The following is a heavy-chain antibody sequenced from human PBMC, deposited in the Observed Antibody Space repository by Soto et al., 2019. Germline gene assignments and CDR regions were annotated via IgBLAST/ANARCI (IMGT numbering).Heavy chain of an antibody. CDR3: TRGPYGTGGDYYYGMDL. Sequence: EVQLVESGGGLVQPGGSLRLSCVASGFNVSSKYMCWVRQAPGKGLEWVSVLYSGGSTYYADSVKGRFTISRHNSKNTLYLQMNSLRAEDTAVYYCTRGPYGTGGDYYYGMDLWGQGTTVTVSS. D-gene: IGHD4-17*01. CDR2: LYSGGST. V-gene: IGHV3-53*04. J-gene: IGHJ6*02. CDR1: GFNVSSKY.